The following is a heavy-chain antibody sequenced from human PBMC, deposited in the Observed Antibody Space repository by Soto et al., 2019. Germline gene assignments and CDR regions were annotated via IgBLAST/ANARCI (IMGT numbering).Heavy chain of an antibody. J-gene: IGHJ6*03. CDR2: VNSDGSFT. D-gene: IGHD2-2*01. Sequence: EVQLVESGGGLVQPGGSLRLSCAASGLTFSSYWMHWVRQVPGKGLVWVSRVNSDGSFTTYADSVKGRFTISRDNAKNTLYLQMNSLRAEDTALYYCVRETPSVDHYYFYMAVWGKGTTVTVSS. V-gene: IGHV3-74*01. CDR1: GLTFSSYW. CDR3: VRETPSVDHYYFYMAV.